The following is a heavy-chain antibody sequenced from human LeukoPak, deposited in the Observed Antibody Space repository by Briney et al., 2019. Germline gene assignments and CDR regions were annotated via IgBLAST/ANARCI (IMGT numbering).Heavy chain of an antibody. J-gene: IGHJ6*02. CDR2: ISAYNGNT. CDR3: ARGVPILTGCCYYYYGMDV. D-gene: IGHD3-9*01. Sequence: ASVKVSCKASGYTFTSYGINWVRQAPGQGLEWMGWISAYNGNTNYAQKLQGRVTMTTDTSTTTAYMELRSLRSDDTAVYYCARGVPILTGCCYYYYGMDVWGQGTTVTVSS. CDR1: GYTFTSYG. V-gene: IGHV1-18*01.